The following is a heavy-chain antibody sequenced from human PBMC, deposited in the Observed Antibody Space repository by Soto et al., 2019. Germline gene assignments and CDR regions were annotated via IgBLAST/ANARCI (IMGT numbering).Heavy chain of an antibody. CDR1: GFTFSSYC. J-gene: IGHJ6*02. CDR3: ARDLYGSF. CDR2: IKQDGSEK. Sequence: PGGALRLPWAASGFTFSSYCMSWVRQAPGKGLEWVANIKQDGSEKYYVDSVKGRFTISRDNAKNSLYLQMNSLRAEDTAVYYCARDLYGSFWGQGTTVTVSS. D-gene: IGHD3-10*01. V-gene: IGHV3-7*01.